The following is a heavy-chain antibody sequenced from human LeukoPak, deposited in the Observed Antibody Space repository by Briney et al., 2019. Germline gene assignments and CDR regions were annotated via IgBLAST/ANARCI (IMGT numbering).Heavy chain of an antibody. CDR2: INPNSGGT. D-gene: IGHD1-26*01. Sequence: ASVNVSCKASGYTFTGYYMHWVRQAPGQGLEWMGWINPNSGGTNYAQKFQGRVTMTRDTSISTAYMELSRLRSDDTAVYCCATTVGATIVVYFDYWGQGTLVTVSS. J-gene: IGHJ4*02. CDR1: GYTFTGYY. V-gene: IGHV1-2*02. CDR3: ATTVGATIVVYFDY.